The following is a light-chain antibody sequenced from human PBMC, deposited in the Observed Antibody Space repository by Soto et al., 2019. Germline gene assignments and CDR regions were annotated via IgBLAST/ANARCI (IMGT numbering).Light chain of an antibody. V-gene: IGLV1-44*01. CDR2: NDS. CDR3: AAWDDSLNGRVV. J-gene: IGLJ2*01. Sequence: QSVLTQPPSASGTPGQRVTISCFGRRSNIGTNTVNWYQQLPGTAPKLLIYNDSQRPSGVPDRFSGSKSGTSASLAISGLQSEDEADYYCAAWDDSLNGRVVFGGGTKLTVL. CDR1: RSNIGTNT.